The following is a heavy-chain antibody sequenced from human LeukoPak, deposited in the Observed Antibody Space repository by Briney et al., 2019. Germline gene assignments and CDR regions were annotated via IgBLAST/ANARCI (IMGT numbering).Heavy chain of an antibody. V-gene: IGHV3-66*02. D-gene: IGHD4-17*01. CDR2: IYSGGST. Sequence: GGSLRLSCAASGFTVSSNCMSWVRQAPGKGLEGVSVIYSGGSTYYADSVKGRFTISRDNSKNTLYLQMNSLRAEDTAVYYCGGYYGYYVGYWGQGTLVTVSS. CDR1: GFTVSSNC. J-gene: IGHJ4*02. CDR3: GGYYGYYVGY.